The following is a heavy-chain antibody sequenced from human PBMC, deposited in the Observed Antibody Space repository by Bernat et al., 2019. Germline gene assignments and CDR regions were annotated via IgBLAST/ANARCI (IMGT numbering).Heavy chain of an antibody. V-gene: IGHV3-23*04. CDR2: ISDSGGST. J-gene: IGHJ4*02. CDR3: AKDWNYSWDY. Sequence: EVQLVESGGGLVQPGGSLRLSCAASGFTFSSYAMSWVRQAPAKGLEWVSGISDSGGSTYYGDPVKGRFTISRDNSKNTLYLQMNSLRADDTAIYYCAKDWNYSWDYWGQGTLVTVSS. D-gene: IGHD1-7*01. CDR1: GFTFSSYA.